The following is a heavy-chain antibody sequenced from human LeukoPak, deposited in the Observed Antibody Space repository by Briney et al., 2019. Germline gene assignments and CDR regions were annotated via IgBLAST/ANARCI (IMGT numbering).Heavy chain of an antibody. Sequence: SQTLSLTCTVSGGSISSGSYYWSWIRQPAGKGLEWIGRIYTSGSTNYNPSLKSRVTLSVDTSKNQFSLKLSSVTAADTAVYYCARGPTYCSSSSCLQGEWGQGTLVTVSS. CDR1: GGSISSGSYY. V-gene: IGHV4-61*02. J-gene: IGHJ4*02. CDR2: IYTSGST. CDR3: ARGPTYCSSSSCLQGE. D-gene: IGHD2-15*01.